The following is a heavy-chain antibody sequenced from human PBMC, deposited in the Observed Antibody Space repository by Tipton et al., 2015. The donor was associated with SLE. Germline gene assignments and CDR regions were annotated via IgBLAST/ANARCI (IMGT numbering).Heavy chain of an antibody. V-gene: IGHV4-59*08. D-gene: IGHD4-11*01. J-gene: IGHJ4*02. CDR3: ARHLTAPQCFDY. CDR2: ISYSGNT. Sequence: LRLSCTVSGGSINDYYGSWIRQPPGKGLEWIGYISYSGNTYFNPSIQTRVTMSVDTSKNQFSLKLRSVTAADTAVYYCARHLTAPQCFDYWGQGSLVTVSS. CDR1: GGSINDYY.